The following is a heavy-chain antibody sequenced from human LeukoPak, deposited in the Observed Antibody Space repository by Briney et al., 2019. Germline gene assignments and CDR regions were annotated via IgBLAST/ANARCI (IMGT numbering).Heavy chain of an antibody. CDR2: IYYSGST. V-gene: IGHV4-39*01. J-gene: IGHJ4*02. CDR1: GGSISSSNYY. Sequence: PSETLSLTCTVSGGSISSSNYYWGWIRQPPGKGLEWIGSIYYSGSTYYNPSLQSRVTISVDTSKNQFSLKVSSVTAADTAVYYCARHIQLLTHFDHWGQGTLVTVSS. D-gene: IGHD5-18*01. CDR3: ARHIQLLTHFDH.